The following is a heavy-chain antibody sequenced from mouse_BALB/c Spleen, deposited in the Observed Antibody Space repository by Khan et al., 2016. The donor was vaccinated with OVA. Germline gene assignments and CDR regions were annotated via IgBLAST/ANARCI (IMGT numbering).Heavy chain of an antibody. CDR1: GYSFTVYY. Sequence: VQLKQSGPDLVKPAPSLKISCKASGYSFTVYYMTWVKQSHGKSPEWIGRVNPNNGDTNYNQNFKGKAILTVDKSSNTVYMELRSLTAEDSAVFYCARGYEFFPYWGQGTLVTVSA. CDR3: ARGYEFFPY. D-gene: IGHD2-12*01. V-gene: IGHV1-26*01. CDR2: VNPNNGDT. J-gene: IGHJ3*01.